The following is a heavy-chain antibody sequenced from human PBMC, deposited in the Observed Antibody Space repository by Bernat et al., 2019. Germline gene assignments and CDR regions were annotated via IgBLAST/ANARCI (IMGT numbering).Heavy chain of an antibody. CDR2: IWYDGSNK. CDR1: GFTFSSYG. J-gene: IGHJ4*02. V-gene: IGHV3-33*01. Sequence: QVQLVESGGGVVQPGRSLRLSCAASGFTFSSYGMHWVRQAPGKGLEWLAVIWYDGSNKYYADSVNGRFTISRENSKSTLYMQMNSLGAEDTAVYYCARGPQAGPFDYWGQGTLVTVSS. CDR3: ARGPQAGPFDY. D-gene: IGHD6-19*01.